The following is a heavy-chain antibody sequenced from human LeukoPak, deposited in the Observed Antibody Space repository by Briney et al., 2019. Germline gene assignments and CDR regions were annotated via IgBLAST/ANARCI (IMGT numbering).Heavy chain of an antibody. J-gene: IGHJ4*02. CDR3: AKRKNSPGYSSLDQ. Sequence: GGSLRLSCVASGFTFSSFALDWVRQAPGRGLEWISVVSRTGSTKYYADSVKGRFTVSRDNSKNTVYLEMNSLRVDDSAVYYCAKRKNSPGYSSLDQWGQGTLVTVSS. V-gene: IGHV3-23*01. D-gene: IGHD2-15*01. CDR1: GFTFSSFA. CDR2: VSRTGSTK.